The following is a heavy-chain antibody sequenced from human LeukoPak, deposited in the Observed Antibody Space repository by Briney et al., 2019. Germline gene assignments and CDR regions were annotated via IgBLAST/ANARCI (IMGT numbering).Heavy chain of an antibody. V-gene: IGHV3-21*01. J-gene: IGHJ4*02. D-gene: IGHD3-9*01. CDR1: GFTFSSYS. CDR2: ISSSSSYI. Sequence: GGSLRLSCAASGFTFSSYSINWVRQAPGKGLEWVSSISSSSSYIYYADSVKGRFTISRDNAKNSLYLQMNSLRAEDTAVYYCARDIYIRYPYYFDYWGQGTLVTVSS. CDR3: ARDIYIRYPYYFDY.